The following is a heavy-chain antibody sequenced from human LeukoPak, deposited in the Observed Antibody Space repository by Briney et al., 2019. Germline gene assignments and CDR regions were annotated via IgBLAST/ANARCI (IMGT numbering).Heavy chain of an antibody. D-gene: IGHD2-8*01. Sequence: GGSLRLSCAASGFTFSSYAMSWVRQAPGKGLEWVSAISKSVSKTYYADSVKGRFTISRDNSKNTLYLQMNTLRAEDAAIYYCAKRLTETNYNGMDVWGQGTTVTVSS. J-gene: IGHJ6*02. CDR3: AKRLTETNYNGMDV. V-gene: IGHV3-23*01. CDR1: GFTFSSYA. CDR2: ISKSVSKT.